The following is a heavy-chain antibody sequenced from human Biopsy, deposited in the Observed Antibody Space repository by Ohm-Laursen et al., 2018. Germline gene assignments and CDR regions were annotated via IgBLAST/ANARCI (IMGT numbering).Heavy chain of an antibody. D-gene: IGHD1-26*01. CDR2: IYYSGNT. CDR3: ARDEDGRYLGDTFDL. J-gene: IGHJ3*01. Sequence: TLSLTCAVSSGSIRTGDYYWTWIRQQPGKGLEWIGSIYYSGNTKYNPSLQSRLSMSVDTSKNQFSLKLSSVTAADTAVYYCARDEDGRYLGDTFDLWGQGRMVTVSS. CDR1: SGSIRTGDYY. V-gene: IGHV4-31*11.